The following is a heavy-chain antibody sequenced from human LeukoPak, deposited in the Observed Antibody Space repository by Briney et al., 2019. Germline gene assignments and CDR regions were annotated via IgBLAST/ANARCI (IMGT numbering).Heavy chain of an antibody. V-gene: IGHV1-69*04. CDR2: IIPILSIA. Sequence: SVKVSCKASGGTFSSYAISWVRQAPGQGLEWMGRIIPILSIANYAQKFQGRVTITADKSTSTAYMELSSLRSEDTAVYYCARAISSGWYGVDYWGQGTLVTVSS. D-gene: IGHD6-19*01. CDR1: GGTFSSYA. CDR3: ARAISSGWYGVDY. J-gene: IGHJ4*02.